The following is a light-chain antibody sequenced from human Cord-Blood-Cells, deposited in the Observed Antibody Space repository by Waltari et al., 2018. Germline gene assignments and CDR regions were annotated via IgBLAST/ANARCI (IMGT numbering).Light chain of an antibody. CDR1: SSTTGAGYD. CDR3: QSYDSSHWV. J-gene: IGLJ3*02. CDR2: GNS. V-gene: IGLV1-40*01. Sequence: QSVLTQPPSVSGSPGQRVTISCTGTSSTTGAGYDVHWYQQLPGTAPKLLIYGNSNRPSGVPDRFSGSKSGTSASLAITGLQAEDEADYYCQSYDSSHWVFGGGIKLTVL.